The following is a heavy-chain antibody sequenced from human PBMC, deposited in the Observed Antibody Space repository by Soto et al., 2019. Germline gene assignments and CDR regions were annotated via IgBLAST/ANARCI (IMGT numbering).Heavy chain of an antibody. V-gene: IGHV3-9*01. J-gene: IGHJ6*02. CDR1: GFSFEDYG. CDR2: ISWNSRNI. D-gene: IGHD1-1*01. CDR3: ARPERGYYYYYGMDV. Sequence: SLRLSCAASGFSFEDYGMHWVRQAPGKGLEWVSSISWNSRNIAYADSVKGRFTISRDNAKNSLYLQMNSLRAEDTAVYYCARPERGYYYYYGMDVWGQGTTVTVSS.